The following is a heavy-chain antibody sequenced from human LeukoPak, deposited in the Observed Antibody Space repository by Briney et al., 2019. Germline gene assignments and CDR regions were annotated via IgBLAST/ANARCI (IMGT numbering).Heavy chain of an antibody. CDR3: ARDRGGGDIIFDY. V-gene: IGHV3-48*03. Sequence: GGSLRLPCAASGFTFSGYGMNWVRQAPGKGLEWVSYISKAATTIYYADSVRGRFTISRDNAKNSLYLQMNSLGAEDTAVYYCARDRGGGDIIFDYWGQGTLVTVSS. CDR2: ISKAATTI. CDR1: GFTFSGYG. D-gene: IGHD2-21*01. J-gene: IGHJ4*02.